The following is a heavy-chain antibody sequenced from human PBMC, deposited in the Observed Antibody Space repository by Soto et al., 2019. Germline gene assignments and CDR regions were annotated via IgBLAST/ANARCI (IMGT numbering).Heavy chain of an antibody. CDR2: IWYDGSNK. V-gene: IGHV3-33*01. CDR3: ARYHDYGDYADFYYFDY. J-gene: IGHJ4*02. CDR1: GFTFSSYG. Sequence: QVQLVESGGGVVQPGRSLRLSCAASGFTFSSYGMHWVRQAPGKGLERVAVIWYDGSNKYYADSVKGRFTISRDNSKNTLYLQMNSLRAEDTAVYYCARYHDYGDYADFYYFDYWGQGTLVTVSS. D-gene: IGHD4-17*01.